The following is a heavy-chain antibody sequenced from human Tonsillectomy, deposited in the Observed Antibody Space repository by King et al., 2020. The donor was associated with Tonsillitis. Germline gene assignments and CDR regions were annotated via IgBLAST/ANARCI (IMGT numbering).Heavy chain of an antibody. J-gene: IGHJ3*01. D-gene: IGHD2-21*01. Sequence: VQLVESGGGLVQPGRSLRLSCSTSGFGFGDHAMSWVRQAPGKGLEWVGLIRGTGYGGTTEYAASVKGRFTISRDNSKSIAYLQMNSLKTDDTGVYYCTRGVGCSHSAFHLWGQGTMVTVS. CDR3: TRGVGCSHSAFHL. V-gene: IGHV3-49*04. CDR1: GFGFGDHA. CDR2: IRGTGYGGTT.